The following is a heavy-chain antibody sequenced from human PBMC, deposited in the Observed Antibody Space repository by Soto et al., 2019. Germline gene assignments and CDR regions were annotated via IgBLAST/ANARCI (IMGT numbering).Heavy chain of an antibody. CDR1: GFTFISYA. V-gene: IGHV3-23*01. J-gene: IGHJ4*02. Sequence: GGSLRLSCAASGFTFISYAMSWVRQAPGKGLEWVSAISGSGGSTYYADSVKGRFTISRDNSKNTLYLQMNSLRAEDTAVYYCAKDQEDEMWETYYFDYWGQGTLVSVSS. D-gene: IGHD1-26*01. CDR3: AKDQEDEMWETYYFDY. CDR2: ISGSGGST.